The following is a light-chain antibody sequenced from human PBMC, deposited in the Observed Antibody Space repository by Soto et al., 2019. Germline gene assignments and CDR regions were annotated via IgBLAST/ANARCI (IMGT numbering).Light chain of an antibody. CDR1: QTINNQ. CDR3: QHRRNWPLT. V-gene: IGKV3-11*01. CDR2: DAS. J-gene: IGKJ4*01. Sequence: EIVLTQSPGTLSLSPGETATLSCRASQTINNQLAWYQQKPGQAPRLLIYDASTRATGIPARISGSGFRTDFILTISSLEPEDFAVYYCQHRRNWPLTFGGGTKVEIK.